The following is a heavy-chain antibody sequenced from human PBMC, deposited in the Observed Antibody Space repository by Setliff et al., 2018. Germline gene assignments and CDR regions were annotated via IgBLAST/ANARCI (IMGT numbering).Heavy chain of an antibody. Sequence: PSETLSLTCAVSGYSISSGYYWGWIRQPPGKGLEWIGSIYHSGSTYYNPSLKSRVTISVDTSKNQFSLKLTSVTAADTAMYYCARGKGTWVLLRWFDPWGQGTLVTVSS. CDR3: ARGKGTWVLLRWFDP. CDR2: IYHSGST. CDR1: GYSISSGYY. J-gene: IGHJ5*02. D-gene: IGHD3-10*01. V-gene: IGHV4-38-2*01.